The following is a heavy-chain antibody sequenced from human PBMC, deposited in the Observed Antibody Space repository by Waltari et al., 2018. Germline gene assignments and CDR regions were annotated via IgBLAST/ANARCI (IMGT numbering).Heavy chain of an antibody. D-gene: IGHD3-10*01. CDR1: GGSISSYY. J-gene: IGHJ4*02. Sequence: QVQLQESGPGLVKPSETLSLTCTVSGGSISSYYWSWIRQPPGKGLEWIGYIYYSGSTNYNPSLKSRVTISVDTSKNQFSLKLSSVTAADTAVYYCARVGWLGGSGSYFDYWGQGTLVTVSS. CDR3: ARVGWLGGSGSYFDY. V-gene: IGHV4-59*01. CDR2: IYYSGST.